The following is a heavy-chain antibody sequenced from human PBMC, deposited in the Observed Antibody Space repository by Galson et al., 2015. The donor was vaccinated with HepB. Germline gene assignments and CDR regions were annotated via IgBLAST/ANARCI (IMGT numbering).Heavy chain of an antibody. Sequence: SLRLSCAASGFTFSSYWMSWVRQAPGKGLEWVANIKEDGSEKYCVASVKGRFTISRDNAKNSLYLQMNSLRAEDTAVYYCARIARDPTFGVITSFDYWGQGTLVTVSS. CDR3: ARIARDPTFGVITSFDY. J-gene: IGHJ4*02. CDR1: GFTFSSYW. V-gene: IGHV3-7*01. D-gene: IGHD3-3*01. CDR2: IKEDGSEK.